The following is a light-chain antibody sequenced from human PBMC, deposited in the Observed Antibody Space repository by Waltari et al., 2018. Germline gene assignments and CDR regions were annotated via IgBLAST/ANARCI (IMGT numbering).Light chain of an antibody. CDR1: QSVSSSY. J-gene: IGKJ2*01. Sequence: TLSLSPGERATLSCRASQSVSSSYLAWYQQKPGQAPRLLIYGASSRATGIPDRFSGSGSGTDFTLTISRLEPEDFAVYYCQQYGSSPETFGQGTKVEIK. V-gene: IGKV3-20*01. CDR2: GAS. CDR3: QQYGSSPET.